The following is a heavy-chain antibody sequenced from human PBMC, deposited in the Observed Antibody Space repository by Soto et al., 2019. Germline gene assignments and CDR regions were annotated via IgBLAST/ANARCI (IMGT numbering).Heavy chain of an antibody. J-gene: IGHJ5*02. V-gene: IGHV1-8*01. Sequence: ASVKVSCKASGYSFTTYDINWVRQATGQGLEWMGWINPNNGNTGYAQKFQGRVTLTRTTSISTAYMELSSLRSDDTAVYYCARTSSGTREGFDPWGQGTLITVSS. CDR2: INPNNGNT. CDR1: GYSFTTYD. CDR3: ARTSSGTREGFDP. D-gene: IGHD1-7*01.